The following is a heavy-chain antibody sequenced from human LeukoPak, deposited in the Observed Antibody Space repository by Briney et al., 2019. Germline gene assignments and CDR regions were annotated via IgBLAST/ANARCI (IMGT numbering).Heavy chain of an antibody. V-gene: IGHV3-23*01. CDR2: LSGRGSSS. J-gene: IGHJ5*02. D-gene: IGHD3-22*01. CDR3: GKVDSGYCSS. CDR1: GFTFSSYA. Sequence: GGSLRLSCAASGFTFSSYAMNWVRQAPGKGLEWVSQLSGRGSSSYYADSVKGRFTISRDNSRNTLYLQMSSLRVEDTGIYYWGKVDSGYCSSWRQGTLVSVFS.